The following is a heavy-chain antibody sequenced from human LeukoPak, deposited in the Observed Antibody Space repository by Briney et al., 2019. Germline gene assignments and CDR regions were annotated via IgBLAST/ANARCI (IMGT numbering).Heavy chain of an antibody. CDR1: GFIFSSYA. CDR2: ISGSGGST. CDR3: AKDANYDFWSGYYAFDY. V-gene: IGHV3-23*01. J-gene: IGHJ4*02. D-gene: IGHD3-3*01. Sequence: GGSLRLSCAASGFIFSSYAMSWVRQAQGKGLEWVSAISGSGGSTYYADSVKGRFTISRDNSKNTLYLQMNSLRAEDTAVYYCAKDANYDFWSGYYAFDYWGQGTLVTVSS.